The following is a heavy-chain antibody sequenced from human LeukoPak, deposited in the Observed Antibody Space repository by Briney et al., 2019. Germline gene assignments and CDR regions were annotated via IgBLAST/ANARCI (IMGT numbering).Heavy chain of an antibody. Sequence: PGGSLRLSCVASGFTFSSYAMSWVRQAPGKGLEWVSSISGSGTSTYYADSVKGRFTISRDDSENTVYLQMNSLRAEDTAFYYCAKNTILVATENWGQGTLVTVSS. CDR2: ISGSGTST. V-gene: IGHV3-23*01. J-gene: IGHJ4*02. CDR1: GFTFSSYA. D-gene: IGHD5-12*01. CDR3: AKNTILVATEN.